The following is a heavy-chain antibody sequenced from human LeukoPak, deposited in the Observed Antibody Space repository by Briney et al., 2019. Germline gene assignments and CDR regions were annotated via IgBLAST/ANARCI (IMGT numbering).Heavy chain of an antibody. J-gene: IGHJ5*02. CDR2: IKQDGSEK. D-gene: IGHD5-18*01. V-gene: IGHV3-7*01. CDR1: GFTFSAFW. Sequence: GGSLRLSWAASGFTFSAFWMSWVPQAPGKGLRWLANIKQDGSEKYYVDSVKGRFTISRDNAKNSLYLQMNSLRAEDTAVYYCAREGAYTYNWFDPWGQGTLVTVSS. CDR3: AREGAYTYNWFDP.